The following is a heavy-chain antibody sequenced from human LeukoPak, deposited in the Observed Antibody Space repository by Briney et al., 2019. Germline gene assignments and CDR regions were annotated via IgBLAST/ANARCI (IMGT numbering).Heavy chain of an antibody. CDR2: IYTSGST. V-gene: IGHV4-4*07. J-gene: IGHJ4*02. CDR1: GGSISSHY. CDR3: ARAAAVAVDC. D-gene: IGHD6-19*01. Sequence: SETLSLTCTVSGGSISSHYWSWIRQPPGKGLEWIGRIYTSGSTTYSPSLESRVTISVDTSKNQFSLKLSSVTAADTAVYYCARAAAVAVDCWGQGTLVTVSS.